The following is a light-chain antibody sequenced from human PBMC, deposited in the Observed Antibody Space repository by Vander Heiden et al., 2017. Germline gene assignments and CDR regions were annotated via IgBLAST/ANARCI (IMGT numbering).Light chain of an antibody. CDR1: QSISSW. CDR2: KAS. J-gene: IGKJ1*01. V-gene: IGKV1-5*03. CDR3: QQYNSYKT. Sequence: DIQMTQSPSTLSASVGDRVTITCRASQSISSWLAWYQQQPGKAPKLLFYKASSLESGVPTRCSGSGSGTEFTLTISSLQPDDFATYYCQQYNSYKTFGQGTKVEIK.